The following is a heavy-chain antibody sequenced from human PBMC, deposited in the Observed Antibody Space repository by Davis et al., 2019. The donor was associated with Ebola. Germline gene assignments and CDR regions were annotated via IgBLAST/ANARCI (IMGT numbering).Heavy chain of an antibody. CDR2: IYGSGST. J-gene: IGHJ6*02. CDR1: GFSVRTNF. V-gene: IGHV3-53*01. CDR3: AKDEEVQVGMDV. D-gene: IGHD1-1*01. Sequence: GESPKTPCPAYGFSVRTNFIHLVRQAPGTRLEWVALIYGSGSTYYADSVNGRFTISRDDLKNTVDVQMNSLRVEDSAIYYCAKDEEVQVGMDVWGQGTTVTVSS.